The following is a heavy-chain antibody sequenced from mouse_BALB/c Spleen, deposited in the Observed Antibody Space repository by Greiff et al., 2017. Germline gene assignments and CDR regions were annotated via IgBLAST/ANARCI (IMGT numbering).Heavy chain of an antibody. CDR2: INSNGGST. J-gene: IGHJ4*01. CDR1: GFTFSSYG. V-gene: IGHV5-6-3*01. Sequence: EVQVVESGGGLVQPGGSLKLSCAASGFTFSSYGMSWVRQTPDKRLELVATINSNGGSTYYPDSVKGRFTISRDNAKNTLYLQMSSLKSEDTAMYYCARGGLGSMDYWGQGTSVTVSS. CDR3: ARGGLGSMDY. D-gene: IGHD4-1*01.